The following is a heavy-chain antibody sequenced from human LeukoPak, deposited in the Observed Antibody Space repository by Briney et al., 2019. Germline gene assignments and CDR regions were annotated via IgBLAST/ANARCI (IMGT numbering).Heavy chain of an antibody. CDR1: GFTFSSYS. V-gene: IGHV3-48*01. CDR3: ARDPDFWSGPNELLHAFDI. CDR2: ISSSSSTI. D-gene: IGHD3-3*01. J-gene: IGHJ3*02. Sequence: PGGSLRLSCAASGFTFSSYSMNWVRQAPGKGLEWVSYISSSSSTIYYADSVKGRFTISRDNAKNSLYLQMNSLRAEDTAVYYCARDPDFWSGPNELLHAFDIWGQGTMVTVSS.